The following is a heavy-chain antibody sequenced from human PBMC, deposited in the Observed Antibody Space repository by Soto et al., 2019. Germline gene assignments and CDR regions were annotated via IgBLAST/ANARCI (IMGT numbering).Heavy chain of an antibody. V-gene: IGHV3-30-3*01. CDR2: ISSDGNNK. J-gene: IGHJ6*02. Sequence: PGGSLRLSCAASGFIFSTYAMHWVRQAPGKGLEWVAVISSDGNNKYYADSVKGRFTISRDNSKNTLYLQMNSLRAGNTAVYYRARRGYGMDVWGQGTTVTVSS. CDR1: GFIFSTYA. CDR3: ARRGYGMDV.